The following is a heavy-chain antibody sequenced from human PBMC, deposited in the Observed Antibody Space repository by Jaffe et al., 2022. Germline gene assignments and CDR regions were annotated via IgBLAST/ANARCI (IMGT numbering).Heavy chain of an antibody. CDR1: GFTFSSYW. J-gene: IGHJ6*03. D-gene: IGHD5-18*01. V-gene: IGHV3-74*01. CDR2: INSDGSST. Sequence: EVQLVESGGGLVQPGGSLRLSCAASGFTFSSYWMHWVRQAPGKGLVWVSRINSDGSSTSYADSVKGRFTISRDNAKNTLYLQMNSLRAEDTAVYYCARAGYSYGYGIHYYYYMDVWGKGTTVTVSS. CDR3: ARAGYSYGYGIHYYYYMDV.